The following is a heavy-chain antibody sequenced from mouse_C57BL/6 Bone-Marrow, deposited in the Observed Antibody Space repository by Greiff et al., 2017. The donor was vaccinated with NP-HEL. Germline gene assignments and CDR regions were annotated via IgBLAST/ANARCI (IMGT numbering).Heavy chain of an antibody. J-gene: IGHJ1*03. D-gene: IGHD1-3*01. V-gene: IGHV1-61*01. CDR1: GYTFTSYW. CDR2: IYPSDSET. CDR3: ANNYPWYFDV. Sequence: VQLQQPGAELVRPGSSVKLSCKASGYTFTSYWMAWVKQRPGQGLEWIGNIYPSDSETHYNQKFKDKATLTVDKSSSTAYMQLSSLTSEDSAVYYCANNYPWYFDVWGTGTTVTVSS.